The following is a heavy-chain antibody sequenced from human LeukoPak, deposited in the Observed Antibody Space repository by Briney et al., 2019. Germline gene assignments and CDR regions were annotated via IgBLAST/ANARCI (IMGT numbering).Heavy chain of an antibody. D-gene: IGHD3-22*01. Sequence: GRSLRLSCAASGFTFDDYAMHWVRQAPGKGLEWVSGISWNSGSIGYADSVKGRFTISRDNAKNSLYLQVRSVTPEDTAFYYCVKEGYDSSGYPDYWGQGTLVTVSS. CDR2: ISWNSGSI. J-gene: IGHJ4*02. CDR3: VKEGYDSSGYPDY. CDR1: GFTFDDYA. V-gene: IGHV3-9*01.